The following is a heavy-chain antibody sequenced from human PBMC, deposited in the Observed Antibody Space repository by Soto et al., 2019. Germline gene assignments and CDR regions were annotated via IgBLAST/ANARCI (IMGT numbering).Heavy chain of an antibody. CDR1: GGSISSYY. Sequence: SETLSLTCTVSGGSISSYYWSWIRQPPGKGLEWIGYIYYSGSTNYNPSLKSRVTISVDTPKNQFSLKLSSVTAADTAVYYCACTTGYSSSWYGEYFDYWGQGTLVTVSS. D-gene: IGHD6-13*01. CDR3: ACTTGYSSSWYGEYFDY. J-gene: IGHJ4*02. V-gene: IGHV4-59*01. CDR2: IYYSGST.